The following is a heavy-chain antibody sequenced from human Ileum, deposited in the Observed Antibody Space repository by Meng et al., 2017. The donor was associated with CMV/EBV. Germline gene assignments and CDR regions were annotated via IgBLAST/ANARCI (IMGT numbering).Heavy chain of an antibody. J-gene: IGHJ4*02. Sequence: WVRQVPGQGLEWMGWIGAYNGNTNYAPKFQGRVTMTTDTRTATAYMELRSLRSDDTAFYYCARDLDSGRVSSDLILVPPSTRLFDYWGQGTLVTAPQ. D-gene: IGHD2/OR15-2a*01. CDR3: ARDLDSGRVSSDLILVPPSTRLFDY. V-gene: IGHV1-18*01. CDR2: IGAYNGNT.